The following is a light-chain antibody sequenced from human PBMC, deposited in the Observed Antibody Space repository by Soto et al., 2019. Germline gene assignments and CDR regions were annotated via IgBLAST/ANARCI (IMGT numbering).Light chain of an antibody. J-gene: IGKJ1*01. CDR3: QQYGRSGT. Sequence: TVLKNTPGTLPLAGKERATRSCRASQSVSSRYLAWYQQKPGQAPRLLIYGASSRATGIPDRFSGSGSGTDFTLSISGLEPEDFAVYYCQQYGRSGTFPEGTKVDI. V-gene: IGKV3-20*01. CDR1: QSVSSRY. CDR2: GAS.